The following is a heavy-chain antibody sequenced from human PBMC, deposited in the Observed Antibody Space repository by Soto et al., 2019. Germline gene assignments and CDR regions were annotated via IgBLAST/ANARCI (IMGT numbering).Heavy chain of an antibody. CDR1: GFSLSSTAVG. CDR3: AHGRGWLSDY. Sequence: QITLRESGPTLVKPTQTLTLTCSFSGFSLSSTAVGVNWIRQPPGKAQEWLALIYWDDDNHYHPSLKSRLTITKDTSKNHVVLTMTNMDPVDTATYYCAHGRGWLSDYWGQGTLVTVSS. V-gene: IGHV2-5*02. J-gene: IGHJ4*02. D-gene: IGHD6-19*01. CDR2: IYWDDDN.